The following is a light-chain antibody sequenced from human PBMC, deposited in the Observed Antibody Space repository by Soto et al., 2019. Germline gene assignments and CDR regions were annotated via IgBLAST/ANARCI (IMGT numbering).Light chain of an antibody. CDR2: DAA. CDR1: QSISSRS. Sequence: EIVLTQSPDTLSLSPGERVTLSCRASQSISSRSLAWYQQKPGQAPRLLIYDAATRATGIPDRFSGSGSGTDFTLTNSRLEPEDFALYYCQQYGSSPTWTFGQGTKVEI. CDR3: QQYGSSPTWT. V-gene: IGKV3-20*01. J-gene: IGKJ1*01.